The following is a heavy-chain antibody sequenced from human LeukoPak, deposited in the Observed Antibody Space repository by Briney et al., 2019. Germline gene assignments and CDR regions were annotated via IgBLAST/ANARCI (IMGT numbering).Heavy chain of an antibody. J-gene: IGHJ4*02. D-gene: IGHD3-10*01. V-gene: IGHV4-59*01. CDR2: IYYSRST. CDR3: AREDYYGSGGYYW. Sequence: PSETLSLTCTVSGGSISSYYWSWIRQPPGKGLEWIGYIYYSRSTNYNPSLKSRVTISVDTSKNQFSLKLSSVTAADTAVYYCAREDYYGSGGYYWWGQGTLVTVSS. CDR1: GGSISSYY.